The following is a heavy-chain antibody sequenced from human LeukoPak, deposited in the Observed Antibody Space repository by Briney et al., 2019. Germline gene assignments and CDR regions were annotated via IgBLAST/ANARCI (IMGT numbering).Heavy chain of an antibody. Sequence: GGSLRLSCAASGFTFSSYEMNWVRQAPGKGLEWGSYISSGGSTIYYADSVKGRFTISRDNAKNSLYLQMNSLRAEDTAVYYCARVRDGSQDYWGQGTLVTVSS. CDR2: ISSGGSTI. CDR1: GFTFSSYE. V-gene: IGHV3-48*03. J-gene: IGHJ4*02. D-gene: IGHD5-24*01. CDR3: ARVRDGSQDY.